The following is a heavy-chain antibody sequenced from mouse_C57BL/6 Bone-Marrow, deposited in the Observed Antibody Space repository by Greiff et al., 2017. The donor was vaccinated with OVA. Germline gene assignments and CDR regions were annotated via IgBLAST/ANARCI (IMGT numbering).Heavy chain of an antibody. CDR1: GYTFTSYG. CDR2: IYPRSGNT. Sequence: QVQLQQSGAELARPGASVKLSCKASGYTFTSYGISWVKQRTGQGLEWIGEIYPRSGNTYYNEKFKGKATLTADKSSSTAYMELRSLTSEDSAVYFCARWGVTPEYYAMDYWGQGTSVTVSS. V-gene: IGHV1-81*01. J-gene: IGHJ4*01. CDR3: ARWGVTPEYYAMDY. D-gene: IGHD2-2*01.